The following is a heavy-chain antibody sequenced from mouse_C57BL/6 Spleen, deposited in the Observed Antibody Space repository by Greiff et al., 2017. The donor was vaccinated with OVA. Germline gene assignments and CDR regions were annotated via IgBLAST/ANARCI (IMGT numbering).Heavy chain of an antibody. J-gene: IGHJ2*01. D-gene: IGHD2-4*01. CDR2: IYPRDGST. Sequence: VKLMESDAELVKPGASVKISCKVSGYTFTDHTIHWMKQRPEQGLEWIGYIYPRDGSTKYNEKFKGKATLTADKSSSTAYMQLNSLTSEDSAVYFCARGGHYEGFFDYWGQGTTLTVSS. CDR1: GYTFTDHT. V-gene: IGHV1-78*01. CDR3: ARGGHYEGFFDY.